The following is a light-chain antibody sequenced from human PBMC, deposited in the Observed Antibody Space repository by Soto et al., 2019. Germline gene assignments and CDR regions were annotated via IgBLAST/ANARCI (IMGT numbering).Light chain of an antibody. Sequence: ETVLTQSPGTLSLSPGERATLSCRASQSVSSSYLAWYQQKAGQAPTLLIYGACSRATGIPDRFSGSGSGKDFTLTISRLGAEDFAAYYCQQYGCSLAFGPGTEVDIK. J-gene: IGKJ3*01. V-gene: IGKV3-20*01. CDR1: QSVSSSY. CDR2: GAC. CDR3: QQYGCSLA.